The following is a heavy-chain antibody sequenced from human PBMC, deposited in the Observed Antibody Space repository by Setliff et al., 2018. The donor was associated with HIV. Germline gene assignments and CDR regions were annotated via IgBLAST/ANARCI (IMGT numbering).Heavy chain of an antibody. V-gene: IGHV1-18*01. J-gene: IGHJ3*02. CDR2: ISSYNDNT. CDR1: GYSFTKYE. Sequence: ASVKVSCKASGYSFTKYEINWVRQAPGQGLEWMGWISSYNDNTNYALNLQGRATMTTDTSTSTAYMELRSLRSDDTAVYYCARDDVGYCSGGSCYHLFDTFDIWGQGTVVTVSS. D-gene: IGHD2-15*01. CDR3: ARDDVGYCSGGSCYHLFDTFDI.